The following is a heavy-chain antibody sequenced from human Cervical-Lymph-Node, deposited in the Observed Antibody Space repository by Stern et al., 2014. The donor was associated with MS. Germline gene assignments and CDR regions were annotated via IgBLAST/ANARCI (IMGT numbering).Heavy chain of an antibody. CDR3: ARGSSLVDY. V-gene: IGHV1-18*03. J-gene: IGHJ4*02. CDR2: VSASIGGP. CDR1: GYTFTSYS. Sequence: QVQLVQSGAEVKKPGASVKVSCRASGYTFTSYSITWVRQAPGQGLEWMGWVSASIGGPNYAQKFQGRVTMTTDTSTNTAYMDLSSLRSDDMAVYYCARGSSLVDYWGQGTLVTVSS.